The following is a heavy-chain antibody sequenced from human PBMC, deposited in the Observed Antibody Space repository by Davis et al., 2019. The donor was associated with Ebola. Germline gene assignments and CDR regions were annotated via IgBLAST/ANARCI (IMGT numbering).Heavy chain of an antibody. V-gene: IGHV4-38-2*02. CDR2: IYHSGST. Sequence: PSETLSLTCTVSGYSISSGYYWGWIRQPPGKGLEWIGSIYHSGSTYYNPSLKSRVTISVDTSKNQFSLKLSSVTAADTAVYYCASIVGATLDYWGQGTLVTVSS. CDR1: GYSISSGYY. CDR3: ASIVGATLDY. J-gene: IGHJ4*02. D-gene: IGHD1-26*01.